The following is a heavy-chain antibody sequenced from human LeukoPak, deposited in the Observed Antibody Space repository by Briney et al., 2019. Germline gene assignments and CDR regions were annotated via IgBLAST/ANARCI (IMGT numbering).Heavy chain of an antibody. V-gene: IGHV1-8*01. CDR2: MNPNSGNT. Sequence: ASVKVSCKASGYTFTSYDINWVRQATGQGLEWMGWMNPNSGNTGYAQKFQGRVTMTRNTSISTAYMELSSLRSEDTAVSYCARVSRSVVGVRQWLVRTDRHNYFDYWGQGTLVTVSS. CDR3: ARVSRSVVGVRQWLVRTDRHNYFDY. D-gene: IGHD6-19*01. J-gene: IGHJ4*02. CDR1: GYTFTSYD.